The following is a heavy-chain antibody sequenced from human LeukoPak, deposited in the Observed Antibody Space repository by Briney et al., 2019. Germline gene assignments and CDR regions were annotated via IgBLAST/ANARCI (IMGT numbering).Heavy chain of an antibody. Sequence: ASVKVSCKAAGYTFVSHGISWVRLAPGQGLEWMGWMNPNSGNTGYAQKFQGRVTITRNTSISTAYMELSSLRSEDTAVYYCARAQYMDVWGKGTTVTVSS. CDR1: GYTFVSHG. CDR2: MNPNSGNT. J-gene: IGHJ6*03. CDR3: ARAQYMDV. V-gene: IGHV1-8*01.